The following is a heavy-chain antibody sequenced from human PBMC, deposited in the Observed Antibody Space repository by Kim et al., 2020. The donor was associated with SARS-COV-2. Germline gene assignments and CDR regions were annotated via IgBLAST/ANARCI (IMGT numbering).Heavy chain of an antibody. V-gene: IGHV4-39*01. Sequence: SETLSLTCTVSGGSISSSSYYWGWIRQPPGKGLEWIGSIYYSGSTYYNPSLKSRVTISVDTSKNQFSLKLSSVTAADTAVYYWASFPSDFWSAMGGAFDIWGQGTMVTVSS. J-gene: IGHJ3*02. CDR1: GGSISSSSYY. CDR2: IYYSGST. D-gene: IGHD3-3*01. CDR3: ASFPSDFWSAMGGAFDI.